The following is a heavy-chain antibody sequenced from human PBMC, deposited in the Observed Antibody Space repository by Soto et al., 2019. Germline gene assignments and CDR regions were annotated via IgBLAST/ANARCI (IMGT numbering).Heavy chain of an antibody. V-gene: IGHV4-31*03. CDR2: IYYSGST. CDR1: GGSISSGGYY. CDR3: ARAQRLFGVVNKKMNWFDP. D-gene: IGHD3-3*01. Sequence: SETLSLTCTVSGGSISSGGYYWSWIRQHPGKGLEWIGYIYYSGSTYYNPSLKSRVTISVDTSKNQFSLKLSSVTAADTAVYYCARAQRLFGVVNKKMNWFDPWGQGTLVTVSS. J-gene: IGHJ5*02.